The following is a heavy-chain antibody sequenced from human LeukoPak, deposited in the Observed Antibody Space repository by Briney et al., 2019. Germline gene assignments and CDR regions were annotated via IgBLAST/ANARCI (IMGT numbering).Heavy chain of an antibody. V-gene: IGHV3-21*01. D-gene: IGHD2-15*01. CDR1: GFTFSSYW. J-gene: IGHJ4*02. Sequence: SGRSMRLSCAVSGFTFSSYWMSWVRQAPGKGLEWVSSISDNSSYTFYAGSVKGRFTISRDNAKNSLYLQMNSLRDEDTAVYYCARDLILADRSGSSAHDYWGQGTLVTVSS. CDR2: ISDNSSYT. CDR3: ARDLILADRSGSSAHDY.